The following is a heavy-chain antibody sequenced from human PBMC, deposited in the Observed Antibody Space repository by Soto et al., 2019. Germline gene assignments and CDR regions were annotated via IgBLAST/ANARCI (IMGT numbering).Heavy chain of an antibody. J-gene: IGHJ4*02. V-gene: IGHV1-18*01. CDR3: ARASRYYWNYMMY. CDR2: VSAYNGHT. D-gene: IGHD1-7*01. CDR1: GYTFSNDA. Sequence: QVQLVQSGAEVKKPGASVKVSCKASGYTFSNDAITWVRQAPGQGLEWMGWVSAYNGHTNYAQKFKGGVTMTTDTSTSTAYMEIRSLRYDDTAVYFCARASRYYWNYMMYWGQGTLVTVSS.